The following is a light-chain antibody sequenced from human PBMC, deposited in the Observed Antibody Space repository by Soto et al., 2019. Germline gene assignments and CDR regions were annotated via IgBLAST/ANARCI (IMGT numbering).Light chain of an antibody. CDR3: SSYTTTSTLV. CDR1: NRDVGSYNL. CDR2: EVR. Sequence: QSALTQPASVSGSPGQSITIACTGTNRDVGSYNLVSWYQQRPGEAPKLIISEVRNRPSGISYRFTGSKSGNTASLTISGLQAEHEADYYFSSYTTTSTLVFGGGTKVTVL. V-gene: IGLV2-14*01. J-gene: IGLJ3*02.